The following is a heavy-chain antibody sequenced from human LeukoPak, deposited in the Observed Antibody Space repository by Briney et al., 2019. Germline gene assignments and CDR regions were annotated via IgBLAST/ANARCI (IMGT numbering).Heavy chain of an antibody. J-gene: IGHJ4*02. V-gene: IGHV3-30*01. CDR2: ISYDGSNK. Sequence: GGSLRLSCAASGFTFSSYAMHWVRQAPGKGLEWVAVISYDGSNKYYADSVEGRFTISRDNSKNTLYLQMNSLRAEDTAVYYCARAGAYCGGDCSTFDYWGQGTLVTVSS. D-gene: IGHD2-21*02. CDR3: ARAGAYCGGDCSTFDY. CDR1: GFTFSSYA.